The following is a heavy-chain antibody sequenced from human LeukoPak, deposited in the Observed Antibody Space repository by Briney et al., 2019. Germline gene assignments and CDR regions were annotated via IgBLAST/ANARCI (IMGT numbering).Heavy chain of an antibody. CDR1: GFTFSTYS. J-gene: IGHJ4*02. CDR3: ARLRTTGTFDY. D-gene: IGHD1-1*01. CDR2: ISSSSSYI. Sequence: GGSLRLSCAVSGFTFSTYSMNWVRQAPGKGLEWVSSISSSSSYIYYADSVKGRFTISRDNAKNSLYLQMNSLRAEDTALYYCARLRTTGTFDYWGQGTLVTVSS. V-gene: IGHV3-21*01.